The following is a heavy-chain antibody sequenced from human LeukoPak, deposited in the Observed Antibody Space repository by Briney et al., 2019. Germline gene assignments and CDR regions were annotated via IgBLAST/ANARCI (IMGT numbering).Heavy chain of an antibody. CDR2: IWYDGSNK. CDR1: GLIFTGYG. Sequence: PGGSLRLSCAASGLIFTGYGMHWVRQAPGKGLEWVAMIWYDGSNKYYADSVKGRFTISRDTSKNMLYLQMSSLRAEDTAVYYCAKVQGNGDYVAYYYGMDVWGQGTTVTVSS. D-gene: IGHD4-17*01. V-gene: IGHV3-33*06. CDR3: AKVQGNGDYVAYYYGMDV. J-gene: IGHJ6*02.